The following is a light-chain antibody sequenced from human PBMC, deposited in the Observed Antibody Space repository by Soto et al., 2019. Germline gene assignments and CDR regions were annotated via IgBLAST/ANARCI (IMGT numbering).Light chain of an antibody. Sequence: DIQMTQSPSTLSASVGDRVTITCRASQRFSTWLAWYQQKPGKAPRLLIYDASSLEGGVPSRFSGRGSGTEFTLTNSGLQPDDFSTYYCQQYNSSPYTFGQGTKLEIK. V-gene: IGKV1-5*01. CDR1: QRFSTW. J-gene: IGKJ2*01. CDR3: QQYNSSPYT. CDR2: DAS.